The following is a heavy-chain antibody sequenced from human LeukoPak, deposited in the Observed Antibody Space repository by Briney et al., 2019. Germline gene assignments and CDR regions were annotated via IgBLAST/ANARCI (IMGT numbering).Heavy chain of an antibody. CDR3: ARCSYGYNHGGPNDY. CDR1: GFTFSSYW. Sequence: HPGGSLRLSCAASGFTFSSYWMSWVCQAPGKGLEWVANIKQDGSEKYYVDSVKGRFTISRDNAKNSLYLQMNSLRAEDTALYYCARCSYGYNHGGPNDYWGQGTLVTVSS. D-gene: IGHD5-18*01. J-gene: IGHJ4*02. V-gene: IGHV3-7*03. CDR2: IKQDGSEK.